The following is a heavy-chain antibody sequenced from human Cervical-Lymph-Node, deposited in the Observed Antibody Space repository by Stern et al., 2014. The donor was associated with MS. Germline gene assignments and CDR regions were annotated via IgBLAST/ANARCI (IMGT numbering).Heavy chain of an antibody. CDR2: INPNSGCT. Sequence: VQLVQSGAEVKKPGASMKVSCKASGYTFTNYYIHWVRQAPGKGLEWMGRINPNSGCTKYAQKFQGRVTLTRDTSVSTAYMEVSRLMSDDTAVYYCARRVTRNNFDSWGQGTLVTVSS. CDR1: GYTFTNYY. D-gene: IGHD4-17*01. CDR3: ARRVTRNNFDS. J-gene: IGHJ4*02. V-gene: IGHV1-2*06.